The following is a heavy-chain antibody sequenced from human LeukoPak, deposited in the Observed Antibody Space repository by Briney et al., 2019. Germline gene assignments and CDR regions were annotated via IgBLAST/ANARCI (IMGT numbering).Heavy chain of an antibody. J-gene: IGHJ5*02. V-gene: IGHV3-30-3*01. CDR3: TRVNTYYDVDGWFDP. D-gene: IGHD3-16*01. Sequence: GGSLTLSCAASGFTFGSYSMHRVRQAPGRGLESEAVISYDSYNRWFAESVKGRFTISRVNSKNTLYLHMNSLRVEDTAVYYCTRVNTYYDVDGWFDPWGQGTLVTVSS. CDR2: ISYDSYNR. CDR1: GFTFGSYS.